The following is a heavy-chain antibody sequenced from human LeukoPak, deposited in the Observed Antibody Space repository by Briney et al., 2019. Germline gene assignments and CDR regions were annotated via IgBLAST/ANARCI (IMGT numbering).Heavy chain of an antibody. CDR3: AKSQPSRGYSYG. Sequence: PGGSLSLSCAASGFTFSTYGMNWVRQAPGKGLEWVSSISGNGDSTYYADSVKGRFTISRDNSKNTVSLQMNSLRAEDTAVYYCAKSQPSRGYSYGWGQGILVTVSS. CDR2: ISGNGDST. D-gene: IGHD5-18*01. V-gene: IGHV3-23*01. J-gene: IGHJ4*02. CDR1: GFTFSTYG.